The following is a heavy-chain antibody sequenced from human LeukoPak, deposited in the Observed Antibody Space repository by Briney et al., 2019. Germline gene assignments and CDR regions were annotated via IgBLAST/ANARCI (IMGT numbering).Heavy chain of an antibody. V-gene: IGHV4-59*01. J-gene: IGHJ5*02. D-gene: IGHD3-22*01. CDR3: AGLGASGNGYLSWFDP. CDR2: IYYSGNS. CDR1: GGSISTYY. Sequence: MASETLSLTCTVSGGSISTYYWSWIRQPPGNGLEWIGYIYYSGNSNYNPSLKSRVTISVDTSKNQFSLKLSSVTAADTAVYYCAGLGASGNGYLSWFDPWGQGTLVTVSS.